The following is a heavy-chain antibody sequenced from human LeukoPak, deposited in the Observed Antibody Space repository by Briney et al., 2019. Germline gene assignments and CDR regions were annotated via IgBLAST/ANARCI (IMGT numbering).Heavy chain of an antibody. V-gene: IGHV4-59*01. Sequence: SETLSLTCTVSGGSISSYYWSWIRQPPGKGLEWIGYIYYSGSTNYNASLTNRVTISVDTSKNQFSLKLSSVTAAHTAVYYCAREVGYCSGGSCYSYFDYWGQGTLVTVSS. J-gene: IGHJ4*02. CDR2: IYYSGST. CDR1: GGSISSYY. D-gene: IGHD2-15*01. CDR3: AREVGYCSGGSCYSYFDY.